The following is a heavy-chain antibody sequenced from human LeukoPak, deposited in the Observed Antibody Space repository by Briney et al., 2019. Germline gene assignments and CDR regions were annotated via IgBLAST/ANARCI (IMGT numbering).Heavy chain of an antibody. V-gene: IGHV3-30*18. CDR2: ISYDGSNR. J-gene: IGHJ5*02. CDR3: AKTRSRNMITFGGVENWFDP. CDR1: GFTFSSYG. Sequence: HPGGSLRLSCAASGFTFSSYGMHWVRQAPGKGLEWVAVISYDGSNRYYADSVKGRCTISRDTSKNTLYLQMNSLRAEDTAVYYCAKTRSRNMITFGGVENWFDPWGQGTLVTVSS. D-gene: IGHD3-16*01.